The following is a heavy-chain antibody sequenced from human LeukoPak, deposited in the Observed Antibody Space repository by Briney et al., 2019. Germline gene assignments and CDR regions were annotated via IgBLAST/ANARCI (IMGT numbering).Heavy chain of an antibody. CDR3: ARVERGAYSASWYLDY. D-gene: IGHD6-13*01. V-gene: IGHV1-2*02. CDR2: INPNSGGT. Sequence: ASVKVSCKASGYTFTGYYMHWVRQAPGQGLEWMGWINPNSGGTNYAQKFQGRVTMTRDTSITTAYMELSSLRSDDTAVYYCARVERGAYSASWYLDYWGQGTLVTVSS. CDR1: GYTFTGYY. J-gene: IGHJ4*02.